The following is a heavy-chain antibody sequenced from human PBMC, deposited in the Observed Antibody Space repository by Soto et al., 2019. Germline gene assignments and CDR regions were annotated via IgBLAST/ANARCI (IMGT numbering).Heavy chain of an antibody. Sequence: PGGSLRLSCAASGFTFSNARMSWVRQAPGKGLEWVGFIRSKAYGGTTEYAASVKGRFTISRGDSKSIAYLQMNSLKTEDTAVYYCTRDHATVAKFDYWGQGTLVTVSS. CDR1: GFTFSNAR. J-gene: IGHJ4*02. D-gene: IGHD4-17*01. V-gene: IGHV3-49*04. CDR2: IRSKAYGGTT. CDR3: TRDHATVAKFDY.